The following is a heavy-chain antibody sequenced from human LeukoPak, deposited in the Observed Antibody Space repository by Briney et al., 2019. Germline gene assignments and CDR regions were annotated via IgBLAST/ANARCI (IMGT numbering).Heavy chain of an antibody. D-gene: IGHD6-19*01. J-gene: IGHJ4*02. V-gene: IGHV3-48*02. CDR2: ISSSSGTL. Sequence: GGSLRLSCAASGFTFGTYSMNWVRQAPGKGLEWVSYISSSSGTLYYADSVKGRFTISRDNAKNSLYLQMNNLRDEDTAVYYSARDQSSGWNVFDYWGQGTLVTVSS. CDR3: ARDQSSGWNVFDY. CDR1: GFTFGTYS.